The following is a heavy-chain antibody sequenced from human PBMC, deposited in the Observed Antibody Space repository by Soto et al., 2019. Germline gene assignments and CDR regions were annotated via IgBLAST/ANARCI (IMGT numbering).Heavy chain of an antibody. V-gene: IGHV3-53*01. CDR2: IYSGGYT. Sequence: EVQLVESGGGLIQPGGSLRLSCAVSGFTVSNNYMSWVRQAPGKGLEGVSVIYSGGYTAYGDSVKGRFTISRDNSKNIQFLKRNGLSADGPAVYYGGTERGGGGYWGQGTLVTVSS. CDR3: GTERGGGGY. D-gene: IGHD1-26*01. J-gene: IGHJ4*02. CDR1: GFTVSNNY.